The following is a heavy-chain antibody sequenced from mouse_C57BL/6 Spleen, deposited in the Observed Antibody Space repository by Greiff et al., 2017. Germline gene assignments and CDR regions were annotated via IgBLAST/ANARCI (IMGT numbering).Heavy chain of an antibody. CDR2: IDPETGGT. CDR3: TISDGYYGFAY. CDR1: GYTFTDYE. Sequence: QVQLQQSGAELVRPGASVTLSCKASGYTFTDYEMHWVKQTPVHGLEWIGAIDPETGGTTYTQKFKGKAILTADKSASTAYMELRSLTSEDSAVNYCTISDGYYGFAYWGQGTLVTVSA. J-gene: IGHJ3*01. V-gene: IGHV1-15*01. D-gene: IGHD2-3*01.